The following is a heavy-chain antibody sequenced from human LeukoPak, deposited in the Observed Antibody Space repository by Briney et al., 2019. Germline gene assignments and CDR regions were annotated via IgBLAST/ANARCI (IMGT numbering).Heavy chain of an antibody. D-gene: IGHD2-2*01. V-gene: IGHV4-59*01. CDR3: ASHGLLGYCSSTSCFPNSWFDP. CDR1: GGSISSYY. Sequence: SETLSLTCTVSGGSISSYYWSWTRQPPGKGLEWIGYIYYSGSTNYNPSLKSRVTISVDTSKNQFSLKLSSVTAADTAVYYCASHGLLGYCSSTSCFPNSWFDPWGQGTLVTVSS. J-gene: IGHJ5*02. CDR2: IYYSGST.